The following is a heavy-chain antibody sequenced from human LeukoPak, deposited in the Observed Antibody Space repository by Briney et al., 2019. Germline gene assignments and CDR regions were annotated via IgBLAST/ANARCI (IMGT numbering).Heavy chain of an antibody. D-gene: IGHD3-10*01. Sequence: ASVKVSCKASGYTFTSYGISWVRQAPGQGLEWMGWISAYNGNTNYAQRLQGRVTMTTDTSTSTAYMGLRSLRSDDTAVYYCARGSSGSYYSNFDYWGQGTLVTVSS. CDR3: ARGSSGSYYSNFDY. J-gene: IGHJ4*02. CDR1: GYTFTSYG. V-gene: IGHV1-18*01. CDR2: ISAYNGNT.